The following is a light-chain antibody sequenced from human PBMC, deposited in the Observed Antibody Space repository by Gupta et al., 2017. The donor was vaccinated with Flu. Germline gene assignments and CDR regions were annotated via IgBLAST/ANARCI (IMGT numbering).Light chain of an antibody. CDR1: SLINSY. V-gene: IGLV3-19*01. CDR2: AKN. J-gene: IGLJ2*01. CDR3: NSRDSTDNHQAV. Sequence: SSALTQDPAVSVALGQTVRITCQGDSLINSYASLYQQKQGQAPVLVNYAKNIRPSGIPERFSGSSSGNTASLTITGAQAEDEADYYCNSRDSTDNHQAVFGGGTKLTVL.